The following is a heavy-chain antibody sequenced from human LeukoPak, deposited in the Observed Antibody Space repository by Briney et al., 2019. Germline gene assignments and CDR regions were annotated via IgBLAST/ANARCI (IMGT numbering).Heavy chain of an antibody. CDR3: ATGDYYDSSGYYLDAFDI. V-gene: IGHV3-21*01. CDR1: GFTFSSYS. D-gene: IGHD3-22*01. CDR2: ISSSSSYI. J-gene: IGHJ3*02. Sequence: EGSLRLSCAASGFTFSSYSMNWVRQAPGKGLEGVSSISSSSSYIYYADSVKGRFTISRDNAKNSLYLQMNSLRAEDTAVYYCATGDYYDSSGYYLDAFDIWGQGTMVTVSS.